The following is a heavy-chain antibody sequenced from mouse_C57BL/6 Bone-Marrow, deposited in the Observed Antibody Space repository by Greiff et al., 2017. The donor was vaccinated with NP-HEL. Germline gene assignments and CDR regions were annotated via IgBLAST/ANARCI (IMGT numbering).Heavy chain of an antibody. J-gene: IGHJ3*01. Sequence: QVQLQQPGAELVKPGASVKLSCKASGYTFTSYWMHWVKQRPGQGLEWIGMIHPNSGSTNYNEKFKSKATLTVDKSSSTAYMQLSSLTSEDSAVYYCASVYSKGTFAYWGQGTLVTVSA. CDR1: GYTFTSYW. CDR3: ASVYSKGTFAY. D-gene: IGHD2-5*01. V-gene: IGHV1-64*01. CDR2: IHPNSGST.